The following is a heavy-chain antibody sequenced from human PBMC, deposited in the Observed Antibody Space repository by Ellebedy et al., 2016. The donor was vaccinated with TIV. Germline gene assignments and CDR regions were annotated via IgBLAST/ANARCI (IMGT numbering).Heavy chain of an antibody. V-gene: IGHV3-49*04. CDR1: GFTFRSFA. J-gene: IGHJ2*01. CDR2: IRGKTYGGTT. Sequence: GESLKISCAASGFTFRSFAMSWVRQAPGKGLEWVGFIRGKTYGGTTEYAGSVKGRFSISRDDSKNSVYLHMNSLKTEDTAVYYCARGNWYCDLWGRGTLVTVSA. CDR3: ARGNWYCDL.